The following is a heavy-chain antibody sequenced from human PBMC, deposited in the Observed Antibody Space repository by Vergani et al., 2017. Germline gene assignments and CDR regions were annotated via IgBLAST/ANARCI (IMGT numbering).Heavy chain of an antibody. V-gene: IGHV1-2*02. D-gene: IGHD3-3*01. J-gene: IGHJ6*03. Sequence: QVQLVQSGAEVKKPGASVRVSCKASGYTFTDYYMHWVRQAPGQGLEWMGWINPNNGDTNYAQKFQGRVTMTWDTSITTAYMDLSWLRSDDTAVYYCARVFHQSYYYYMDVWGKGTTVTVSS. CDR1: GYTFTDYY. CDR2: INPNNGDT. CDR3: ARVFHQSYYYYMDV.